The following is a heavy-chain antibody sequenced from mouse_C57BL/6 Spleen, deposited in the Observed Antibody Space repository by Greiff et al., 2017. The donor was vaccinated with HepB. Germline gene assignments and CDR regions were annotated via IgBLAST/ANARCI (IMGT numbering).Heavy chain of an antibody. Sequence: EVQGVESGGGLVQPGGSMKLSCVASGFTFSNYWMNWVRQSPEKGLEWVAQIRLKSDNYATHYAESVKGRFTISRDDSKSSVYLQMNNLRAEDTGSYYCTVLDYAWFAYWGQGTLVTVSA. CDR1: GFTFSNYW. V-gene: IGHV6-3*01. CDR3: TVLDYAWFAY. J-gene: IGHJ3*01. CDR2: IRLKSDNYAT. D-gene: IGHD2-4*01.